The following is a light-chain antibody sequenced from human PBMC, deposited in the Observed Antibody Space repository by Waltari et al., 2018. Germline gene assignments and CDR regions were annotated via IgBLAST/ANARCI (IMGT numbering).Light chain of an antibody. CDR3: QQYNNWPPLT. V-gene: IGKV3D-15*01. J-gene: IGKJ4*01. CDR2: DAS. CDR1: QSISRH. Sequence: VMTQSPATLFVSPGEGATLSCRASQSISRHVAWYHQKSGQAPRLLIFDASARATGIPARFSGSGSGTEFTLTISSLQSEDVGVYNCQQYNNWPPLTFGGGTKVEIK.